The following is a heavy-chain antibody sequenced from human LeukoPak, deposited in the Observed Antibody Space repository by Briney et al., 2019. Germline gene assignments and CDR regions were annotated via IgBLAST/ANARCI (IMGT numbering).Heavy chain of an antibody. V-gene: IGHV4-59*01. CDR2: IYYSGTT. CDR3: TRGGGSAYRYNWFDP. J-gene: IGHJ5*02. D-gene: IGHD3-10*01. Sequence: SETLSLTCTVTGGSISSYYWSWIRQPPGKGLEWIGYIYYSGTTNYHPSLKSRVTISVDTSKNQFSLKLSSVTAADTAVYYCTRGGGSAYRYNWFDPWGQGTLVTVSS. CDR1: GGSISSYY.